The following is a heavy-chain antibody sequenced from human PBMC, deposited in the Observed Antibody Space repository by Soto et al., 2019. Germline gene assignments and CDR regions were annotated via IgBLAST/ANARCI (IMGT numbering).Heavy chain of an antibody. CDR2: IYYSEST. CDR1: AGSISSGGYY. D-gene: IGHD6-6*01. J-gene: IGHJ3*02. V-gene: IGHV4-31*03. Sequence: QVQLQESGPGLVKPSQTLSLTCTVSAGSISSGGYYWSWIRQHPGKGLEWIGCIYYSESTYYNPSLTSRVTIRLDTYKNHFALELSSVTAGDRGVYYCAREEARPRGDAVDIWGQGTMVTVPS. CDR3: AREEARPRGDAVDI.